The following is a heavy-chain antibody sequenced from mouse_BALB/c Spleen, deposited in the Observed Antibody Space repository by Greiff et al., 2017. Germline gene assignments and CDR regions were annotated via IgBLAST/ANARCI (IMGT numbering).Heavy chain of an antibody. Sequence: EVKVEESGGGLVQPGGSRKLSCAASGFTFSDYGMAWVRQAPGKGPEWVAFISNLAYSIYYADTVTGRFTISRENAKNTLYLEMSSLRSEDTAMYYCARDPFAYWGQGTLVTVSA. J-gene: IGHJ3*01. CDR3: ARDPFAY. CDR2: ISNLAYSI. V-gene: IGHV5-15*02. CDR1: GFTFSDYG.